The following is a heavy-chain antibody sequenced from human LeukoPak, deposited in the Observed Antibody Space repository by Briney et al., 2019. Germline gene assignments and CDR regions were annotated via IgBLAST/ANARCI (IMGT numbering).Heavy chain of an antibody. J-gene: IGHJ4*02. V-gene: IGHV3-7*01. CDR1: GFTFSSYW. D-gene: IGHD3-10*01. Sequence: HPGGSLRLSCAASGFTFSSYWMSWVRQAPGKGLEWVANIKQDGSEKYYVDSVKRRFTISRHNAKNSLYLQMNSLRAEDTAVYYCARERSSGSYSFPSIDYWGQGTLVTVSS. CDR2: IKQDGSEK. CDR3: ARERSSGSYSFPSIDY.